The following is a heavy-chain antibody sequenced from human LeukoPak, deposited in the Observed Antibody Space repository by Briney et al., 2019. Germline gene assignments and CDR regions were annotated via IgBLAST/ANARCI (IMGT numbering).Heavy chain of an antibody. V-gene: IGHV3-30*04. Sequence: GGSLRLSCAASGFTFSSYAMHWVRQAPGKGLEWMAVISYDGSNKYYADSVKGRFTISRDNSKNTLYLQMNSLRAEDTAVYYCARYCSGGSCPHYYYGMDVWGKGTTVTVSS. D-gene: IGHD2-15*01. CDR3: ARYCSGGSCPHYYYGMDV. CDR1: GFTFSSYA. J-gene: IGHJ6*04. CDR2: ISYDGSNK.